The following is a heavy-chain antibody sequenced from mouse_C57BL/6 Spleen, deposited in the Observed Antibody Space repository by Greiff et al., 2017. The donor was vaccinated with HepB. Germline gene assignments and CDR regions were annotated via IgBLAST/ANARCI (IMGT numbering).Heavy chain of an antibody. CDR2: IYPRGGNT. CDR1: GYTFTSYG. V-gene: IGHV1-81*01. J-gene: IGHJ2*01. D-gene: IGHD1-1*01. Sequence: QVQLQQSGAELARPGASVKLSCKASGYTFTSYGISWVKQRTGQGLEWIGEIYPRGGNTYYNEKFKGKATLTADKSSSTAYMELRSLTSEDAAVYFCAREDTTVVADYWGQGTTLTVSS. CDR3: AREDTTVVADY.